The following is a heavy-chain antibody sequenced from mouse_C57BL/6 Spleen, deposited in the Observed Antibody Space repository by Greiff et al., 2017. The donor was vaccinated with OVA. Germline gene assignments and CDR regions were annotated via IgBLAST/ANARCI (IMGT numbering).Heavy chain of an antibody. CDR1: GYAFSSYW. J-gene: IGHJ1*03. D-gene: IGHD2-1*01. CDR2: IYPGDGDT. V-gene: IGHV1-80*01. CDR3: ARQLPGYWYFDV. Sequence: VKLMESGAELVKPGASVKISCKASGYAFSSYWMNWVKQRPGQGLEWIGQIYPGDGDTNYNGKFKGKATLTADKSSSTAYMQLSSLTSEDSAVYFCARQLPGYWYFDVWGTGTTVTVSS.